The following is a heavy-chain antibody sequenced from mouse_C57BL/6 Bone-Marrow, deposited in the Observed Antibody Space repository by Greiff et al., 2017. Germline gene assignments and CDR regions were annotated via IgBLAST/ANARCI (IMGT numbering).Heavy chain of an antibody. D-gene: IGHD3-2*02. Sequence: VQLQQSGAELARPGASVKMSCKASGYTFTSYTMHWVKQRPGQGLEWIGNINPSSGYTKYNQKFKDKATLTADKSSSTAYMQLSSLTSEDSAVYYCARGGLRLPFAYWGQGTLVTVSA. CDR3: ARGGLRLPFAY. V-gene: IGHV1-4*01. CDR2: INPSSGYT. J-gene: IGHJ3*01. CDR1: GYTFTSYT.